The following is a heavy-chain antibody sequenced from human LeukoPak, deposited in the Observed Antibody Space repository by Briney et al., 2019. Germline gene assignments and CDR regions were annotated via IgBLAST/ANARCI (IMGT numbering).Heavy chain of an antibody. J-gene: IGHJ3*02. CDR2: IYYSGST. D-gene: IGHD3-16*01. CDR1: GGSISSSSYY. Sequence: SETLSLTCTVSGGSISSSSYYWGWIRQPPGKGLEWIGSIYYSGSTNYNPSLKSRVTISVDTSKNQFSLKLSSVTAADTAVYYCARDHRRGSNDAFDIWGQGTMVTVSS. CDR3: ARDHRRGSNDAFDI. V-gene: IGHV4-39*07.